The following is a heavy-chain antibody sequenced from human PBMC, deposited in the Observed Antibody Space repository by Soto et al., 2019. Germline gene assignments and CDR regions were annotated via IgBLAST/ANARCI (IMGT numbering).Heavy chain of an antibody. Sequence: QVQLVQSGAEVKKPGSSVKVSCTASGDTFNFYTISWVRQAPGQGLEWMGRIIPMVDMSDYAQKFRGRVTIIADKSTGTGYMELRSLRSEDTAMYYCATNYGSGSTHFDYWGQGTMVTVSS. CDR2: IIPMVDMS. J-gene: IGHJ4*02. CDR1: GDTFNFYT. D-gene: IGHD3-10*01. V-gene: IGHV1-69*02. CDR3: ATNYGSGSTHFDY.